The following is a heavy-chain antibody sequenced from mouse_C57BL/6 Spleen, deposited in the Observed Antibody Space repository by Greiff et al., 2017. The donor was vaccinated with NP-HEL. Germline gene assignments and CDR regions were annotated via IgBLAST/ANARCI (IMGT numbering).Heavy chain of an antibody. D-gene: IGHD2-4*01. CDR1: GYTFTSYG. V-gene: IGHV1-81*01. CDR3: AREMGVDYGLDY. Sequence: QVQLKESGAELARPGASVKLSCKASGYTFTSYGISWVKQRTGQGLEWIGAIYPRSGNTYYNEKFKGKATLTADKSSSTAYMELRSLTSEDSAVYFCAREMGVDYGLDYWGQGTSVTVSS. J-gene: IGHJ4*01. CDR2: IYPRSGNT.